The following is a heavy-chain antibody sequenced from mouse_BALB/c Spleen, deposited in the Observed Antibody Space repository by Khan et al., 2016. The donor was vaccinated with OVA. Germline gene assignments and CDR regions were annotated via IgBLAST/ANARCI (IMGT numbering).Heavy chain of an antibody. CDR3: ARWGNPRWYFDV. J-gene: IGHJ1*01. D-gene: IGHD2-1*01. CDR1: GDSITSGY. Sequence: VQLKESGPSLVKPSQTLSLTCSVTGDSITSGYWNWIRKFPGNKVEYMGYIGYSGSTYYNPSLKSRISITRDTSKNQFYLQLNSVTTEDTATEYCARWGNPRWYFDVWGAGTTVTVSS. V-gene: IGHV3-8*02. CDR2: IGYSGST.